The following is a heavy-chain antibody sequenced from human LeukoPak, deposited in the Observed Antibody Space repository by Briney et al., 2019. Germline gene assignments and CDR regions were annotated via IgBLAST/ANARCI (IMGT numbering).Heavy chain of an antibody. CDR2: ISYDGSNK. V-gene: IGHV3-30*18. D-gene: IGHD3-16*01. Sequence: GGSLRLSCAASGFILSSYGMHWVRQGPGKGLEWVAIISYDGSNKYYGDSVKGRFTISRDNSKNTLYLQMNSLRAEDTAMYYCAKDLILWGQGTLVTVSS. CDR1: GFILSSYG. CDR3: AKDLIL. J-gene: IGHJ4*02.